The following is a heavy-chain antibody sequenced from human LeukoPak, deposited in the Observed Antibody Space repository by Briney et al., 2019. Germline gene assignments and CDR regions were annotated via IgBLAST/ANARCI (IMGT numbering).Heavy chain of an antibody. CDR2: ISAYNGNT. V-gene: IGHV1-18*01. J-gene: IGHJ4*02. CDR3: ARANGGARYSYGYDY. Sequence: ASVKVSCRASGYTFTSYGISWVRQAPGQGLEWMGWISAYNGNTNYAQKLQGRVTMTTDTSTSTAYMELRSLRSDDTAVYYCARANGGARYSYGYDYWGQGTLVTVSS. D-gene: IGHD5-18*01. CDR1: GYTFTSYG.